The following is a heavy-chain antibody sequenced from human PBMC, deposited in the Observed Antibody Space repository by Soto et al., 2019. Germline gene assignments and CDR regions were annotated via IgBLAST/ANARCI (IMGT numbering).Heavy chain of an antibody. J-gene: IGHJ6*03. CDR2: IYYSGST. D-gene: IGHD2-8*01. V-gene: IGHV4-59*01. CDR1: GRSISSYY. Sequence: PSESLSPTCTVSGRSISSYYWSWVRQPPGKGLEWIGYIYYSGSTTHTPSLKTRVTISVDTSKNQYSLKLSSVTAADTAVYYCARGENVLLVYAMSMDVWGKGTTVTVSS. CDR3: ARGENVLLVYAMSMDV.